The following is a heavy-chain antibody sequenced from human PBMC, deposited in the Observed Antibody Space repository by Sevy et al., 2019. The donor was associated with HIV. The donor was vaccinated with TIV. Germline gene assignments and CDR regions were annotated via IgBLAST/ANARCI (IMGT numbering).Heavy chain of an antibody. Sequence: GGSLRLSCAASGFTFSSYAMNWDRQAPGKGLQWVSGLNGGGGSTSYARSVKGRFAISRDNSKNTLYLQMNSLRAEDTAVYYCAKDRIWELGDAFDIWGQGTMVTVSS. D-gene: IGHD3-10*01. V-gene: IGHV3-23*01. CDR2: LNGGGGST. CDR1: GFTFSSYA. J-gene: IGHJ3*02. CDR3: AKDRIWELGDAFDI.